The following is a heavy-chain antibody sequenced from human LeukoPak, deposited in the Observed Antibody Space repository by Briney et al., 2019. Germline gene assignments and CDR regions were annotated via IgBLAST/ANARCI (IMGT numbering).Heavy chain of an antibody. CDR3: AKGAVSSSLRDDLNFDH. D-gene: IGHD6-13*01. CDR2: IYSGGTT. Sequence: GGSLRLSCAASGFTVSSNYMSWVRQAPGKGLEWVSVIYSGGTTYYADSVKGRFTISRDKSKNTLYLQMNSLRAEDTAVYYCAKGAVSSSLRDDLNFDHWGQGTLVTVSS. V-gene: IGHV3-53*01. J-gene: IGHJ4*02. CDR1: GFTVSSNY.